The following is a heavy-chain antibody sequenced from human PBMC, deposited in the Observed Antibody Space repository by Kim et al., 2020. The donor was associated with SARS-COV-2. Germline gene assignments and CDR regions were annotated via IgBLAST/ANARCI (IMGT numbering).Heavy chain of an antibody. CDR3: ARGAYGDVSVDY. V-gene: IGHV1-18*04. J-gene: IGHJ4*02. D-gene: IGHD4-17*01. CDR1: GYMFTSYG. CDR2: ISARDGGT. Sequence: ASVKVSCKACGYMFTSYGFSWVRQAPGQGLEWLGWISARDGGTKYGQKVQGRVIMTTDTSTNTAYMELWSLRSDDTAMYYCARGAYGDVSVDYWGQGTLVPVSS.